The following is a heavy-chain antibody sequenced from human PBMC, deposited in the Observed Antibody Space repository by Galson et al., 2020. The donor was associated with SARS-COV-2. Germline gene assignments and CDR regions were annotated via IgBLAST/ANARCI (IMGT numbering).Heavy chain of an antibody. CDR2: ISWNSGSI. V-gene: IGHV3-9*01. CDR3: AKSGSYYSGYFDY. Sequence: GGSLRLSCAASGFTFDDYAMHWVRQAPGKGLEWVSGISWNSGSIGYADSVKGRFTISRDNAKNSLYLQMNSLRAEDTALYYCAKSGSYYSGYFDYWGQGTLVTVSS. D-gene: IGHD1-26*01. J-gene: IGHJ4*02. CDR1: GFTFDDYA.